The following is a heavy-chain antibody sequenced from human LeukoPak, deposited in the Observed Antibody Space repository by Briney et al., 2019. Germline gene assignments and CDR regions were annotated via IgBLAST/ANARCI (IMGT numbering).Heavy chain of an antibody. CDR2: ISGSGGST. CDR3: AKSLSGYDGVDY. V-gene: IGHV3-23*01. CDR1: GFTFSSYA. D-gene: IGHD5-12*01. J-gene: IGHJ4*02. Sequence: GGSLRLSCAASGFTFSSYAMSWVRQAPGKGLEWVSAISGSGGSTYYADSVKGRFTISRDNSKNTLYLQMNNLRAEDTAVYYCAKSLSGYDGVDYWGQGTLVTVSS.